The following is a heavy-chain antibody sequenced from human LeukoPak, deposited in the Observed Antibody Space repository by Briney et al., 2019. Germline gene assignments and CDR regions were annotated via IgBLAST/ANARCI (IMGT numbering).Heavy chain of an antibody. J-gene: IGHJ6*02. CDR1: GYTFTSYA. D-gene: IGHD1-14*01. CDR3: ARVVSDYYYYGMDV. Sequence: ASVKVSCKASGYTFTSYAMNWVRRAPGQGLEWMGWINTNTGNPTYAQGFTGRFVFSLDTSVSAAYLQISSLKAEDTAVYYCARVVSDYYYYGMDVWGQGTTVTVSS. CDR2: INTNTGNP. V-gene: IGHV7-4-1*02.